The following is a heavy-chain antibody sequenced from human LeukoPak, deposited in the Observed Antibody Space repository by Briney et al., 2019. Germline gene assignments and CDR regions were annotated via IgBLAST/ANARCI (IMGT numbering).Heavy chain of an antibody. V-gene: IGHV4-38-2*02. CDR1: GYSISSGYY. Sequence: SETLSLTCTVSGYSISSGYYWGWIRQPPGKGLEWIGSIYHSGSTYYNPSLKSRVTISVDTSKNQFSLKLSSVTAADTAVYYCARGGGMYYYDSSYNFYSGHDAFDIWGQGTMAPVSS. CDR2: IYHSGST. J-gene: IGHJ3*02. D-gene: IGHD3-22*01. CDR3: ARGGGMYYYDSSYNFYSGHDAFDI.